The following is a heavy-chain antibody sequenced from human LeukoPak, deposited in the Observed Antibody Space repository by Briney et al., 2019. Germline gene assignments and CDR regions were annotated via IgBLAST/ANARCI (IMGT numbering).Heavy chain of an antibody. V-gene: IGHV4-59*01. D-gene: IGHD5-12*01. CDR3: ARVGYDGLRFDY. CDR2: IYYSGST. CDR1: GGSISSYY. J-gene: IGHJ4*02. Sequence: SETLSLTCTVSGGSISSYYWSWIRQPPGKGLEWIGYIYYSGSTNYNPSLKSRVTISVDTSKNQFSLKLSSVTAADTAVYYCARVGYDGLRFDYWGQGTLVTVSS.